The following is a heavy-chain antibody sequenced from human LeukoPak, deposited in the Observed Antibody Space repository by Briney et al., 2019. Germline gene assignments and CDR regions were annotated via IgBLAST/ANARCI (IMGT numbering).Heavy chain of an antibody. CDR2: INTNSGNP. V-gene: IGHV7-4-1*02. Sequence: ASVKVSCKASGYTFTAYNMSWVRQAPGQGLEWVGWINTNSGNPTSAQGFTGRFVLSLDTSVSTSFLQISSLKTEDTAVYYCARVAVGAASGTNYYYYYMDVWGKGTTVTVSS. D-gene: IGHD6-13*01. J-gene: IGHJ6*03. CDR1: GYTFTAYN. CDR3: ARVAVGAASGTNYYYYYMDV.